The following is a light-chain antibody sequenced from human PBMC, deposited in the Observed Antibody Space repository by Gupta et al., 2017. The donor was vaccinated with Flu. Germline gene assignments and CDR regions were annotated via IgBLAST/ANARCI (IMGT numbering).Light chain of an antibody. CDR2: DAS. Sequence: IVLPQSPATLSLSPGDRATLSCRASQSVSIYLAGYQQKPGQPPRLLIYDASTSATGVPARLRFSGSGTDLTLSISSLGPPEVAVDNWQRRDNWLTGLTFGEGTKVEIK. CDR3: QRRDNWLTGLT. V-gene: IGKV3-11*01. J-gene: IGKJ4*02. CDR1: QSVSIY.